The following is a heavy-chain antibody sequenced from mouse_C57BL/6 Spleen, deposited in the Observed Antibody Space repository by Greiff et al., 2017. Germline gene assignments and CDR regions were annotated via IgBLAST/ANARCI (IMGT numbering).Heavy chain of an antibody. CDR1: GFSFNTYA. V-gene: IGHV10-1*01. Sequence: EVHLVESGGGLVQPKGSLKLSCAASGFSFNTYAMNWVRQAPGKGLEWVARIRSKSNNYATYYADSVKDRFTISRDDSESMLYLQMNNLKTEDTAMYYCVRHVYYDYDAWYFDVWGTGTTVTVSS. D-gene: IGHD2-4*01. CDR3: VRHVYYDYDAWYFDV. CDR2: IRSKSNNYAT. J-gene: IGHJ1*03.